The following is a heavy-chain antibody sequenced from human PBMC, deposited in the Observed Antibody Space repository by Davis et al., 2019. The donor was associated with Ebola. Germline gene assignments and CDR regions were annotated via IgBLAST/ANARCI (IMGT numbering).Heavy chain of an antibody. V-gene: IGHV4-61*08. CDR3: ARTPQYTSYGSYFDY. CDR1: GGSISSGDYY. Sequence: SETLSLTCTVSGGSISSGDYYWSWIRQPPGKGLEWIGNIYYGGTTNYNPSLKSRVSISIDTSKNQFSLNVNSVTAADTAMYYCARTPQYTSYGSYFDYWGQGALVTVSS. CDR2: IYYGGTT. D-gene: IGHD1-26*01. J-gene: IGHJ4*02.